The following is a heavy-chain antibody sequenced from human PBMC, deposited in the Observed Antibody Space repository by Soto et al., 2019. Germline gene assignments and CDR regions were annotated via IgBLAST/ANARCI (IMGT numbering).Heavy chain of an antibody. D-gene: IGHD1-26*01. CDR3: ARDTGSGLRVEPGIFEY. V-gene: IGHV1-3*01. J-gene: IGHJ4*02. CDR2: INADNGDS. Sequence: QVQLVQSGAEVKKPGASVKVSCNPSGYAFTSYTMHWVRQAPGQGLEWMGWINADNGDSKYSQKFQGRVTITRDTSARIAHMELSSLRSEDTAVYYCARDTGSGLRVEPGIFEYWGQGTLVTVSS. CDR1: GYAFTSYT.